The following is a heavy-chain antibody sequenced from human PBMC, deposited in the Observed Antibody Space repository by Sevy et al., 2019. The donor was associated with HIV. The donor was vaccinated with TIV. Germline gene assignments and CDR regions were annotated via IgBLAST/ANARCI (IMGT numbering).Heavy chain of an antibody. D-gene: IGHD2-2*01. J-gene: IGHJ6*02. CDR1: GFTFSTYG. Sequence: GGSLRLSCAASGFTFSTYGMHWVRQAPGKGLEWVAFIRFDGSIKYYTDSVKGRLTISRDNSKNTLYLQMNSLGAEDTAVYFCAKVLHIVVVQDPIDYYYGMDVWGQGTTVTVSS. V-gene: IGHV3-30*02. CDR3: AKVLHIVVVQDPIDYYYGMDV. CDR2: IRFDGSIK.